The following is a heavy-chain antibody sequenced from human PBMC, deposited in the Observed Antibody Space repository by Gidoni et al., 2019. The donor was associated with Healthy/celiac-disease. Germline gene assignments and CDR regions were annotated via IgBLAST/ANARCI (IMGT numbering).Heavy chain of an antibody. D-gene: IGHD4-4*01. CDR3: AKDLYSNYDPYYYGMDV. J-gene: IGHJ6*02. V-gene: IGHV3-30*18. CDR2: ISYDGSNK. Sequence: QVQLVESGGGVVQPGRSLRLSCAASGFTFSSYGMHWVRQAPGKGLEWVAVISYDGSNKYYADSVKGRFTISRDNSKNTLYLQMNSLRAEDTAVYYCAKDLYSNYDPYYYGMDVWGQGTTVTVSS. CDR1: GFTFSSYG.